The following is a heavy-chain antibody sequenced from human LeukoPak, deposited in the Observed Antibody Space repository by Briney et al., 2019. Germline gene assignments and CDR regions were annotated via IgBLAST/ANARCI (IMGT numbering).Heavy chain of an antibody. CDR2: ISGSGGST. Sequence: GGSLRLSCAASGFTFSSYAMSWVRQAPGKGLEWVSSISGSGGSTYYADSVKGRFTISRDNSKNTLYLQMNSLRAEDTAVYYCAKEADRSDYDFWSGPAPTRYMDVWGKGTTVTVSS. V-gene: IGHV3-23*01. CDR3: AKEADRSDYDFWSGPAPTRYMDV. J-gene: IGHJ6*03. D-gene: IGHD3-3*01. CDR1: GFTFSSYA.